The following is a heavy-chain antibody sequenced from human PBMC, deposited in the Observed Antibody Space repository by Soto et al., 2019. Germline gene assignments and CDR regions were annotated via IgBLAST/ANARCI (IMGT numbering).Heavy chain of an antibody. CDR2: ISSSSSYI. D-gene: IGHD5-18*01. V-gene: IGHV3-21*01. Sequence: EVQLVESGGGLVKPGGSLRLSCAASGFTFSSYSMNWVRQAPGKGLEWVSSISSSSSYIYYADSVKGQFTISRDNAKNSLYLQMNSLRAEDTAVYYCARGGYSYGWGPDFDYWGQGTLVTVSS. J-gene: IGHJ4*02. CDR1: GFTFSSYS. CDR3: ARGGYSYGWGPDFDY.